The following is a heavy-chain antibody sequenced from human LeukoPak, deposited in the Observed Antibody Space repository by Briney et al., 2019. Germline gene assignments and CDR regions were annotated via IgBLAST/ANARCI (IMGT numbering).Heavy chain of an antibody. D-gene: IGHD6-13*01. CDR1: GYTFTGYY. J-gene: IGHJ3*02. CDR2: INPNSGGT. Sequence: ASVKVSCKASGYTFTGYYMHWVRQAPGQGLEWMGWINPNSGGTNYAQKFQGRVTMTRDTSISTAYMELSRLRSDDTAVYYCARDPTLSIAAAGKKHAFDIWGQGTMVTVSS. V-gene: IGHV1-2*02. CDR3: ARDPTLSIAAAGKKHAFDI.